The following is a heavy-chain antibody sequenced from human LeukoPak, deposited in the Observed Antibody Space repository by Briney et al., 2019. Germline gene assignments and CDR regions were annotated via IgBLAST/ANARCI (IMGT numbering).Heavy chain of an antibody. J-gene: IGHJ6*02. D-gene: IGHD1-14*01. CDR2: IIPILGIA. Sequence: SVKVSCKASGGTFSSYAISRVRQAPGQGLEWMGRIIPILGIANYAQKFQGRVTITADKSTSTAYMELSSLRSEDTAVYYCASPYKPTYYYYYGMDVWGQGTTVTVSS. V-gene: IGHV1-69*04. CDR3: ASPYKPTYYYYYGMDV. CDR1: GGTFSSYA.